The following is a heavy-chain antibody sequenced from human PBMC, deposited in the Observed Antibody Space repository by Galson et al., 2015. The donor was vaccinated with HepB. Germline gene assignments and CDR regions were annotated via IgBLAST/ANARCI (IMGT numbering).Heavy chain of an antibody. J-gene: IGHJ5*02. CDR2: IFSGGDT. V-gene: IGHV3-53*01. CDR1: GFTFSSYW. Sequence: SLRLSCAASGFTFSSYWMSWVRQAPGKGLEWVSVIFSGGDTYYTDSVKGRFIISRDNSKNTLYLQMNNLTAEDTAVYYCARVQWFGAIWFDPWGQGTLVTVSS. D-gene: IGHD3-10*01. CDR3: ARVQWFGAIWFDP.